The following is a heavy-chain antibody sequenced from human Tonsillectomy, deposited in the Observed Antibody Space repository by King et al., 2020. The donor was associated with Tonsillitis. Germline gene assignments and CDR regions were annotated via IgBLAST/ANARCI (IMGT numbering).Heavy chain of an antibody. CDR1: GYIFTDHG. CDR3: ARLRPHGPASPYFDF. Sequence: QLVQSGTAVKKPGESLKISCRASGYIFTDHGIGWLRQRPGMGLEYIGIVLPLDSESRVVPSLQDHVVVSADKSINTVFLQWNTVKSSDTATYYCARLRPHGPASPYFDFWAEGTLVIVSS. CDR2: VLPLDSES. V-gene: IGHV5-51*01. D-gene: IGHD2-15*01. J-gene: IGHJ4*02.